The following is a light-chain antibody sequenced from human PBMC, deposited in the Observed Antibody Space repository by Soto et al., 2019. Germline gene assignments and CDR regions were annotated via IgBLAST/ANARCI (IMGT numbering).Light chain of an antibody. CDR3: QQRVNWPPT. V-gene: IGKV3D-20*02. J-gene: IGKJ4*01. Sequence: EIVLTQSPGTLSLSPGERATLSCRASQSVSSSYLAWYQQKPGQAPRLLIYGASSRATGVPARFSAGGSGTDFTLIISSLEPEDFAVYYCQQRVNWPPTFGGGTKVDIK. CDR1: QSVSSSY. CDR2: GAS.